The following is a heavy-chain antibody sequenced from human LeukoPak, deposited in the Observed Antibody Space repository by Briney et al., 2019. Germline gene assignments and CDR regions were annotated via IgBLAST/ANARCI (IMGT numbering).Heavy chain of an antibody. CDR1: GDSVSSNSAA. J-gene: IGHJ4*02. CDR3: ARMRVDTATLQFRHYFDY. CDR2: TYYNSKWYN. Sequence: TLSLTCAISGDSVSSNSAAWNWIRQSPSRGLEWLGRTYYNSKWYNDYAVSVKGRITINPDTSKNQSSLQLNSVTPEDTAVYYCARMRVDTATLQFRHYFDYWGQGTLVTVSS. D-gene: IGHD5-18*01. V-gene: IGHV6-1*01.